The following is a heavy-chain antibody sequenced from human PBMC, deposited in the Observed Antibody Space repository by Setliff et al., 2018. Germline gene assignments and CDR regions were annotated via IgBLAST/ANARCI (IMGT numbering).Heavy chain of an antibody. CDR2: IYPGDSDT. D-gene: IGHD2-2*01. J-gene: IGHJ3*01. Sequence: GESLKISCKASGYIFTNYWISWVRQMPGKGLEWMGVIYPGDSDTRYSPSFQGQVTISADKSSNTAYLQWSSLKASDTAIYYCTRHEDRNKCTSSSCYRENDAFDVWGQGAMVTVSS. CDR1: GYIFTNYW. V-gene: IGHV5-51*01. CDR3: TRHEDRNKCTSSSCYRENDAFDV.